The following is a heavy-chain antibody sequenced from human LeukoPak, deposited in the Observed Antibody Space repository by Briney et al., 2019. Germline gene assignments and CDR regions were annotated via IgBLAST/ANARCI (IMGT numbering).Heavy chain of an antibody. CDR1: GFTFSSYG. D-gene: IGHD6-19*01. J-gene: IGHJ4*02. Sequence: PGGSLRLSCAASGFTFSSYGMHWVRQAPGKGLEWVASISHEGSNAYYADSMKGRFTISRDQLKNTLYLQMNSLRPEDTSVYYCARSSGGKLASGYSSGWYGDYFDYWGQGTLVTVSS. CDR3: ARSSGGKLASGYSSGWYGDYFDY. V-gene: IGHV3-30*03. CDR2: ISHEGSNA.